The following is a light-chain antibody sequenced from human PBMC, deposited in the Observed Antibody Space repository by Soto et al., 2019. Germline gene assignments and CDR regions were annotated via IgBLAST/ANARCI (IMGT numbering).Light chain of an antibody. CDR2: GAS. J-gene: IGKJ4*01. V-gene: IGKV3-15*01. Sequence: ELVLTQSPGTLSLSPGQRPTLSCRASQSVSSSDLAWYQQKPGQAPRLLIYGASTRAAGIPARFSGSGSGTEFTLTISSLQSEDFAVYYCQQYSNWPLTFGGGTRVDIK. CDR3: QQYSNWPLT. CDR1: QSVSSSD.